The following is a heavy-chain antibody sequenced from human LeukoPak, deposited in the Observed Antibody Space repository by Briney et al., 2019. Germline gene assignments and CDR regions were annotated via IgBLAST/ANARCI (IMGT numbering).Heavy chain of an antibody. Sequence: SETLSLTCTVSGGSISSYYWSWIRQPPGKGLEWIGYIFHSGSTNYNPSLKSRVTISVDTSKNQFSLRMSSMTAADTAVYYCAGATSPFYTDFDYWGQGTLVTVSS. CDR1: GGSISSYY. V-gene: IGHV4-59*01. CDR3: AGATSPFYTDFDY. J-gene: IGHJ4*02. D-gene: IGHD1-1*01. CDR2: IFHSGST.